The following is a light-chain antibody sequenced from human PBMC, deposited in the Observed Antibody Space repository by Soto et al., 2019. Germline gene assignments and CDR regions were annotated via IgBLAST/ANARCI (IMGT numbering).Light chain of an antibody. Sequence: DIQMTQSPSSLSASVGDSVTITCRASQSISNYLNWYQQKPGKAPNLLMYTASNLQSGVPSRFSGSGSGKEFTLTISSLQPEDFATYYCQQLNSYPITFGQGTRLE. J-gene: IGKJ5*01. CDR2: TAS. CDR1: QSISNY. CDR3: QQLNSYPIT. V-gene: IGKV1-17*01.